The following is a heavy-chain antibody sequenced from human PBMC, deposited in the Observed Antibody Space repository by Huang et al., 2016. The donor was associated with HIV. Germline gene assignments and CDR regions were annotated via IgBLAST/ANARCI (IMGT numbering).Heavy chain of an antibody. J-gene: IGHJ5*02. D-gene: IGHD6-19*01. CDR3: VKFTIDDSSVAA. CDR1: GFTFSSYA. V-gene: IGHV3-30*02. Sequence: QVQLVESGGGVVQPGGSLRLSCAATGFTFSSYAMHWVRQAPGKGLEWVAYIQFDGVNKNYADSVKGRFTISRDNSKNTLYLQISSLRAEDTAVYDCVKFTIDDSSVAAWGQGTLVTVS. CDR2: IQFDGVNK.